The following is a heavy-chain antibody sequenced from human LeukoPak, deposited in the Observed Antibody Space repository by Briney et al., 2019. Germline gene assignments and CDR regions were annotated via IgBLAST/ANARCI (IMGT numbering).Heavy chain of an antibody. D-gene: IGHD4-17*01. CDR3: ASTSKGHPYGDSNWFDP. V-gene: IGHV4-59*01. J-gene: IGHJ5*02. CDR2: IYYSGST. Sequence: SETLSLTCTVSGGSISSYYWSWIRQPPGKGLEWIGYIYYSGSTNYNPSLKSRVTISVDTSKNQFSLKLSSVTAADTAVYYCASTSKGHPYGDSNWFDPWGQGTLVTFSS. CDR1: GGSISSYY.